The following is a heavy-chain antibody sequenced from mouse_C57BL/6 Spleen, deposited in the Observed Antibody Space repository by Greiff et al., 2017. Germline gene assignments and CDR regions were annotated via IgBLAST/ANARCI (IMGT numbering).Heavy chain of an antibody. CDR1: GYAFTNYL. V-gene: IGHV1-54*01. J-gene: IGHJ4*01. CDR3: ARTGSSYAMDY. CDR2: INPGSGGT. Sequence: QVHVKQSGAELVRPGTSVKVSCKASGYAFTNYLIEWVKQRPGQGLEWIGVINPGSGGTNYNEKFKGKETLTADKSSSTAYMQLSSLTSEDSAVYFCARTGSSYAMDYWGQGTSVTVSS. D-gene: IGHD1-1*01.